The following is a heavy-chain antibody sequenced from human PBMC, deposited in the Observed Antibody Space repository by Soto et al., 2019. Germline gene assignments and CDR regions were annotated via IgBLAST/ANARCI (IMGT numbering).Heavy chain of an antibody. CDR1: GYTFTSYG. CDR3: ARRYSGYDRSDYFDY. Sequence: QVQLVQSGAEVKKPGASVQVSCKASGYTFTSYGISWVRQAPGQGLAWMGWISAYNGNTNYAQKLQGRVTMTTDTSTGTAYMELRSLRSDDTAVYYCARRYSGYDRSDYFDYWGQGTLVTVSS. CDR2: ISAYNGNT. D-gene: IGHD5-12*01. J-gene: IGHJ4*02. V-gene: IGHV1-18*01.